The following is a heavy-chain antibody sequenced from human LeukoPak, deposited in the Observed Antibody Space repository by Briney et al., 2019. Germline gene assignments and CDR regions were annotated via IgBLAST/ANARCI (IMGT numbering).Heavy chain of an antibody. Sequence: GGSLRLSCAASGVALSGFAMSWARQAPGKGLGCVSGISSSGSGDNTYYAASVKGRFTISRDSSKNVLFVHMDTLRAEDTAIYYCAKDRTVGASYWYFDLWGRGTLVTVSS. CDR2: ISSSGSGDNT. J-gene: IGHJ2*01. CDR1: GVALSGFA. V-gene: IGHV3-23*01. CDR3: AKDRTVGASYWYFDL. D-gene: IGHD1-26*01.